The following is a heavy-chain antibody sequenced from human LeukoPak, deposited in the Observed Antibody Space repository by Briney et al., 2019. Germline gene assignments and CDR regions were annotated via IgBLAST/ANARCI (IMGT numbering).Heavy chain of an antibody. CDR2: IKQDGSEK. Sequence: PGGSLRLSCVASGFTFSSRDWMTWVRQAPGKGLEWVANIKQDGSEKNYVDSVKGRFTISRDNAKNSVDLQMNSLRVEDTAVYYCARDSVVGVATWDYWGQGTLVTVSS. D-gene: IGHD2-15*01. V-gene: IGHV3-7*01. J-gene: IGHJ4*02. CDR1: GFTFSSRDW. CDR3: ARDSVVGVATWDY.